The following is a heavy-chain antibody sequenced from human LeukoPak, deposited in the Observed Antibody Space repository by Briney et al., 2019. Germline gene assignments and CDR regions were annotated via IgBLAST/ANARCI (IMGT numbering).Heavy chain of an antibody. CDR3: AREREPYSSTPGVNWFDS. CDR1: GFIFSRYD. D-gene: IGHD6-13*01. J-gene: IGHJ5*01. CDR2: ISFAGDKT. V-gene: IGHV3-23*01. Sequence: GGSLRLSCAASGFIFSRYDMSWVRQPPEEGLEWVSTISFAGDKTAYTDSVKGRFIISRDNSKNTVYLQMNSLRAEDTAVYYCAREREPYSSTPGVNWFDSWGQGTLVTVSS.